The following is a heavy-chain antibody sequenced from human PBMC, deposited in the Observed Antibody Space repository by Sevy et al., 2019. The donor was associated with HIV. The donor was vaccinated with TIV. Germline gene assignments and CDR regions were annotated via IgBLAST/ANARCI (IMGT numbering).Heavy chain of an antibody. Sequence: GGSLRLSCTASGFTFSSYAMYWVRQAPGMGLEWVAVISYDASNKYYADSVKGRFTISRDNSKNTLYLQMNSLRVEDTAVYYCARDIVFPPAAHYSYYAMDVWGQWTTVTVSS. CDR2: ISYDASNK. CDR1: GFTFSSYA. D-gene: IGHD2-15*01. V-gene: IGHV3-30-3*01. J-gene: IGHJ6*02. CDR3: ARDIVFPPAAHYSYYAMDV.